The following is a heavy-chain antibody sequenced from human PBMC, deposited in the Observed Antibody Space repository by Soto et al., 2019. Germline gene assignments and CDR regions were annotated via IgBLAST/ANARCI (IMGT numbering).Heavy chain of an antibody. CDR3: ARDSGIAAAGTTDNWFDP. Sequence: AASVKVSCKASGYTFTSYGISWVRQAPGQGLEWMGWISAYNGNTNYAQKLQGRVTMTTDTSTSTAYMELRSLRSDDTAVYYCARDSGIAAAGTTDNWFDPWGQGTLVTVSS. D-gene: IGHD6-13*01. J-gene: IGHJ5*02. CDR2: ISAYNGNT. CDR1: GYTFTSYG. V-gene: IGHV1-18*04.